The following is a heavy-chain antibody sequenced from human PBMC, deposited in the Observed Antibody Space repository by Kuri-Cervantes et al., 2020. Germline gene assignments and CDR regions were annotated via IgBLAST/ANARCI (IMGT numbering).Heavy chain of an antibody. CDR1: GFAFSNYA. CDR2: ISGSGGST. CDR3: AKDWGYFDWLLDAFDI. J-gene: IGHJ3*02. D-gene: IGHD3-9*01. V-gene: IGHV3-23*01. Sequence: GESLKISCAASGFAFSNYAMNWVRQAPGKGLEWVSAISGSGGSTYYADSVKGRFTISRDNSKNTLYLQMNSLRAEDTAVYYCAKDWGYFDWLLDAFDIWGQGTMVTVSS.